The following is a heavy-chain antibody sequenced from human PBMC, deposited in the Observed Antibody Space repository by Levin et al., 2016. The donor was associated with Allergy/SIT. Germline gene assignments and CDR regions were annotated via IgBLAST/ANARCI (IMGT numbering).Heavy chain of an antibody. CDR3: ARTYFSDSSPYRPDDY. CDR1: GFTFSTYW. D-gene: IGHD3-22*01. CDR2: IKEDGSEK. J-gene: IGHJ4*02. V-gene: IGHV3-7*03. Sequence: GESLKISCAASGFTFSTYWMSWVRQAPGKGLEWVANIKEDGSEKYYLDSVKGRFTISRDNAKKSLYLQMNSLRAEDTAVYHCARTYFSDSSPYRPDDYWGQGTLVTVSS.